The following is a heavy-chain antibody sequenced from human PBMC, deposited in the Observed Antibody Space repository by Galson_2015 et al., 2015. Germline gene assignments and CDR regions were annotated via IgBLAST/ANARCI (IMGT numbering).Heavy chain of an antibody. CDR2: ISSSSSTI. V-gene: IGHV3-48*02. D-gene: IGHD2-2*02. CDR3: ARDPLGYCSSTSCYTGGDYYYGMDV. CDR1: GFTFSSYS. Sequence: SLRLSCAASGFTFSSYSMNWVRQAPGKGLEWVSYISSSSSTIYYADSVKGRFTISRDNAKNSLYLQMNSLRDEDTAVYYCARDPLGYCSSTSCYTGGDYYYGMDVWGQGTTATVSS. J-gene: IGHJ6*02.